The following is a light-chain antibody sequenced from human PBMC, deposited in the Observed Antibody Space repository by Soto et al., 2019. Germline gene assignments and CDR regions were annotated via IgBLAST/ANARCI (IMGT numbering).Light chain of an antibody. J-gene: IGKJ1*01. V-gene: IGKV2D-29*01. CDR1: QSLLYSNGETY. Sequence: DIVMTQTPLSLSVTPGQPASISCRSSQSLLYSNGETYLYWFLQKPGQPPQLLIYEVSKRFSGVPDRFSGSGSGTDFTLKISRVEAGDVGVYFCMQSIQVPWTFGQGTKVEIK. CDR2: EVS. CDR3: MQSIQVPWT.